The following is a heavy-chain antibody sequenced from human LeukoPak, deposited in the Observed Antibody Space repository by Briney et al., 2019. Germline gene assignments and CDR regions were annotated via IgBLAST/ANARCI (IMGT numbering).Heavy chain of an antibody. CDR3: ARLPNQLPLPRGFDP. V-gene: IGHV4-59*01. J-gene: IGHJ5*02. D-gene: IGHD2-2*01. CDR1: GGSISSYY. Sequence: SETLSLTCTVSGGSISSYYWSWIRQPPGKGLEWIGYIYYSGSTNYNPSLKSRVTISVDTSKNQFSLKLSSVTAADTAMYYCARLPNQLPLPRGFDPWGQGTLVTVSS. CDR2: IYYSGST.